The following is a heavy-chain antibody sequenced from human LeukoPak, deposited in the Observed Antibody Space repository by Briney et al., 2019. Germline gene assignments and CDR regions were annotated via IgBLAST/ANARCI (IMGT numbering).Heavy chain of an antibody. CDR3: AGSGYLYWFDP. V-gene: IGHV4-4*07. Sequence: SETLSLTCTVSGGSMSSYYWSWIRQPAGKGLEWIGRIYTSGSTNYNPSLKSRVTMSVDTSKNQFSLKLSSVTAADTAVYYCAGSGYLYWFDPWGQGTLVTVSS. D-gene: IGHD3-22*01. CDR2: IYTSGST. CDR1: GGSMSSYY. J-gene: IGHJ5*02.